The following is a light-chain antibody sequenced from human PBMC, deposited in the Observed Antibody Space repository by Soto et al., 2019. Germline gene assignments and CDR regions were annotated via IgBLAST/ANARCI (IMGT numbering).Light chain of an antibody. CDR1: ESVTSSY. CDR2: GAS. CDR3: QHYGSSRNT. J-gene: IGKJ5*01. Sequence: EIVLTQSPGTLSLSPGERATLSCRASESVTSSYLAWYQQKPGQAPRLLIYGASSRATGIPDGFSGSGSGTDFTLTISRLEPEDFALYYCQHYGSSRNTFGQGTRLEIK. V-gene: IGKV3-20*01.